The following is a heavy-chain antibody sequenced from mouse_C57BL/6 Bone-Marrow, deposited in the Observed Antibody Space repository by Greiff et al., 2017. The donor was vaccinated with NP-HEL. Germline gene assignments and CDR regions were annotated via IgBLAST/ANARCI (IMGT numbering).Heavy chain of an antibody. CDR1: GYAFSSSW. CDR3: AREALIYYDYDWFAY. J-gene: IGHJ3*01. CDR2: IYPGDGDT. D-gene: IGHD2-4*01. V-gene: IGHV1-82*01. Sequence: VQLHQSGPELVKPGASVKISCKASGYAFSSSWMNWVKQRPGKGLEWIGRIYPGDGDTNYNGKFKGKATLTADKSSSTAYMQLSSLTSEDSAVYFCAREALIYYDYDWFAYWGQGTLVTVSA.